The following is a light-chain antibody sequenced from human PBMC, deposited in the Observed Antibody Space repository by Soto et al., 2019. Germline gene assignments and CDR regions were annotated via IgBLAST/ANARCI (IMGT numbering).Light chain of an antibody. CDR2: DAS. Sequence: EFVLTQSPATLSLSPGERATLSCRASQSVGTYLVWYQHKPGQAPRLLIYDASKRATGIPARFSGSGSGTDFTLTISGLEPEDFAVYYCQQRNDWPITFGQGTRLDMK. CDR3: QQRNDWPIT. V-gene: IGKV3-11*01. J-gene: IGKJ5*01. CDR1: QSVGTY.